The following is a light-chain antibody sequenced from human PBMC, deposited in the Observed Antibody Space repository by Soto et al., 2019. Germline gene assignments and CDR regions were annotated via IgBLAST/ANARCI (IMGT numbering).Light chain of an antibody. CDR2: LGS. CDR1: QSLLNSHGYNY. Sequence: DLVMAQSPLSLPVTPGEPASISCRSSQSLLNSHGYNYLDWYLQKPGQSPQLLIYLGSNRASGVPDRFSGSGSGTDFTLKISRVEAEDVGVYYCMQALQTPWTFGQGTKVEIK. CDR3: MQALQTPWT. V-gene: IGKV2-28*01. J-gene: IGKJ1*01.